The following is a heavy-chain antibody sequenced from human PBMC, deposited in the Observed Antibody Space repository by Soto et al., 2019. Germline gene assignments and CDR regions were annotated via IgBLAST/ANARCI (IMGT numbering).Heavy chain of an antibody. J-gene: IGHJ4*02. D-gene: IGHD6-6*01. CDR1: GFTFSSYA. CDR2: ISYDGSNK. CDR3: AREDRRSIRPLDY. Sequence: QVQLVESGGGVVQPGRSLRLSCAASGFTFSSYAMHWVRQAPGKGLEWVAVISYDGSNKYYADSVKGRFTISRDNSKNTLYLQMNSLRAEDTAVYYCAREDRRSIRPLDYWGQGTLVTVSS. V-gene: IGHV3-30-3*01.